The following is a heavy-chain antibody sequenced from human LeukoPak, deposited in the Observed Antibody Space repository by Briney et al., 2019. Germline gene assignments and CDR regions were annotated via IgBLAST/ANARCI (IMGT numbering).Heavy chain of an antibody. CDR3: ARYRIAAAGTGEYFQH. CDR2: ISSSSSTT. Sequence: PGGSLRLSCAASGFTFSSYSMNWVRQAPGKGLEWVSYISSSSSTTYYADSVKGRFTISRDNAKNSLYLQMNSLRAEDTAVYYCARYRIAAAGTGEYFQHWGQGTLVTVSS. J-gene: IGHJ1*01. D-gene: IGHD6-13*01. V-gene: IGHV3-48*01. CDR1: GFTFSSYS.